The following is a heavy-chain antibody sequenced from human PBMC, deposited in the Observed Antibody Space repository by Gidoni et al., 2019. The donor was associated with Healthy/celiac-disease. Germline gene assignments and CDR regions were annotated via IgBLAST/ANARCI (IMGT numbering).Heavy chain of an antibody. D-gene: IGHD2-15*01. Sequence: QVQLQESGPGLVKPSATLSLTCTVSGGSISSYYWSWIRQPPGKGLEWIGYIYYSGSTNYNPSLKSRVTISVDTSKNQFSLKLSSVTAADTAVYYCARVAAAPEVVYYFDYWGQGTLVTVSS. CDR1: GGSISSYY. CDR3: ARVAAAPEVVYYFDY. CDR2: IYYSGST. J-gene: IGHJ4*02. V-gene: IGHV4-59*01.